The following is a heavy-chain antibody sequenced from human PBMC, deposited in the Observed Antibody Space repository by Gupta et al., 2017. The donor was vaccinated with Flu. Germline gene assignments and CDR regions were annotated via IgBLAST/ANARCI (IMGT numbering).Heavy chain of an antibody. D-gene: IGHD3-10*01. V-gene: IGHV4-59*08. CDR1: GGSLSSYY. Sequence: QVQLQESGPGLVKPSETLSLTCTVSGGSLSSYYWSWIRQPPGKGLEWIGYIYYSGSTNYNPSLKSRVTISVDTSKNQVSLKLSSVTAADTAVYYCARRAASGSYLYYFDYWGQGTLVTVSS. J-gene: IGHJ4*02. CDR3: ARRAASGSYLYYFDY. CDR2: IYYSGST.